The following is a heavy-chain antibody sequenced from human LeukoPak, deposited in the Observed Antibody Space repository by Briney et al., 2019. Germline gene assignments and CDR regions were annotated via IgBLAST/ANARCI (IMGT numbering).Heavy chain of an antibody. CDR1: GFTFGDYS. J-gene: IGHJ6*02. CDR3: VKDRPCDGCMPMDA. CDR2: IGRVGYT. D-gene: IGHD5-24*01. V-gene: IGHV3-23*01. Sequence: GGSLRLSCAASGFTFGDYSMSWVRQVPGKGLEWLSGIGRVGYTYYADSVKGRFTISRDNSKNTVYLQVKSLRAEDTAIYYCVKDRPCDGCMPMDAWGQGTTVTVSS.